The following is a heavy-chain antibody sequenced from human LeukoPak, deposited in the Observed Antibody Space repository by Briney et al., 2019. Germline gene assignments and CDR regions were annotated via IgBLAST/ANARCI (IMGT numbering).Heavy chain of an antibody. V-gene: IGHV4-34*01. CDR1: GGSFSGYY. J-gene: IGHJ4*02. CDR3: AREGRKSHSGY. Sequence: SETLSLTCAVYGGSFSGYYWSWIRQPPGKGLEWIGEINHSGSTNYNPSLKSRVTISVDMSKNQFSLKLTSVTAADTAVYYCAREGRKSHSGYWGQGTLVTVSS. CDR2: INHSGST. D-gene: IGHD1-14*01.